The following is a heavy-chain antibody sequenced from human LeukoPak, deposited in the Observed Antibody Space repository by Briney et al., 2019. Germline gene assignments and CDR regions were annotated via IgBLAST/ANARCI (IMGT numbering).Heavy chain of an antibody. Sequence: GGSLRLSCEASGFTFSSYSMNWVRQAPGKGLEWVSSISSSSSYIYYVDSVKGRFTISRDNAKNSLYLQMNSLRAEDTAVYYCAREEYSSSLDYWGQGTLVTVSS. CDR1: GFTFSSYS. V-gene: IGHV3-21*01. D-gene: IGHD6-6*01. J-gene: IGHJ4*02. CDR2: ISSSSSYI. CDR3: AREEYSSSLDY.